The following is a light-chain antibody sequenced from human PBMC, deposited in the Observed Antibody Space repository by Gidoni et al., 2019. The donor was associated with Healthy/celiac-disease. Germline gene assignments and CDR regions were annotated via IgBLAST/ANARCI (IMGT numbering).Light chain of an antibody. V-gene: IGKV1-39*01. Sequence: DIQMTQSPSSLSASVGDRVTITCRASQSISSYLNWYQQKPGKAPKLLIYAASSLQSGVPSRFSGSGSGTDFTLTISSLQPEDFATYYCRQSYSTPLXVXPGTKVDIK. CDR2: AAS. CDR1: QSISSY. CDR3: RQSYSTPLX. J-gene: IGKJ3*01.